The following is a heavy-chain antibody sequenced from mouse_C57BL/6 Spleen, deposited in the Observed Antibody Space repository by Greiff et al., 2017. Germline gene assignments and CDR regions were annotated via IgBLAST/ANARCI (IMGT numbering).Heavy chain of an antibody. CDR3: ARPGYDDWYFDV. Sequence: EVKLQESGPGLVKPSQSLSLTCSVTGYSITSGYYWNWIRQFPGNKLEWMGYISYDGSNNYNPSLKNRISITRDTSKNQFFLKLNSVTTEDTATYYCARPGYDDWYFDVWGTGTTVTVSS. CDR1: GYSITSGYY. J-gene: IGHJ1*03. V-gene: IGHV3-6*01. CDR2: ISYDGSN. D-gene: IGHD2-2*01.